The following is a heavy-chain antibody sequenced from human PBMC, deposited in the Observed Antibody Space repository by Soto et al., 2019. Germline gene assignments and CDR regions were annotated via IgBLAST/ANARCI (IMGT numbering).Heavy chain of an antibody. CDR1: GFTFSSYA. CDR3: ARARLIVVVITTFDY. J-gene: IGHJ4*02. V-gene: IGHV3-30-3*01. Sequence: PWGSLRLSCAASGFTFSSYAMHWVRQAPGKGLEWVAVISYDGSNKYYADSVKGRFTISRDNSKNTLYLQMNSLRAEDTAVYYCARARLIVVVITTFDYWGQGTLVTVSS. CDR2: ISYDGSNK. D-gene: IGHD3-22*01.